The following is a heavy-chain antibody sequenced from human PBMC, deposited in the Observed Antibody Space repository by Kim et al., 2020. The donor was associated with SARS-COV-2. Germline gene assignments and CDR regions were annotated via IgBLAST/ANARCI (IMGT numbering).Heavy chain of an antibody. Sequence: SVKVSCKASGGTFSSYAISWVRQAPGQGLEWMGGIIPIFGTANYAQKFQGRVTITADESTSTAYMELSSLRSEDTAVYYCARGLWGNPGLYYYGMDVWGQGTPVTVSS. CDR1: GGTFSSYA. J-gene: IGHJ6*02. CDR2: IIPIFGTA. V-gene: IGHV1-69*13. CDR3: ARGLWGNPGLYYYGMDV. D-gene: IGHD3-16*01.